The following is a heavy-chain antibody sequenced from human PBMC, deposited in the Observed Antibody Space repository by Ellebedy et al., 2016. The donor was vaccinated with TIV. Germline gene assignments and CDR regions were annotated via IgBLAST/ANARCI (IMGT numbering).Heavy chain of an antibody. V-gene: IGHV3-69-1*02. CDR1: GFTFSDHY. Sequence: GESLKISCSVSGFTFSDHYMNWVRQAPGKGLECVSLIYSAGSTYYADSVRGRFTVSRAHAQHSLSLEMHSLRAEDTAFYYCARALPGKQHDSRAFDFWGQGTLVTVSS. CDR2: IYSAGST. CDR3: ARALPGKQHDSRAFDF. J-gene: IGHJ4*02. D-gene: IGHD6-13*01.